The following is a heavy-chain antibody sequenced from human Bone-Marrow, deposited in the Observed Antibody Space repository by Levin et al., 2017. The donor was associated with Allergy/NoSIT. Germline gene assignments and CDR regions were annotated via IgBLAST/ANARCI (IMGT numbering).Heavy chain of an antibody. Sequence: GESLKISCAASGFIFSDYYISWIRQAPGRGLECISYISSSGTTIYYADSVKGRFTISRDNARNSLFLQMNSLRAEDTAVYYCARGGYGSGSVYPEGVNDYWGQGALVTVSP. J-gene: IGHJ4*02. CDR3: ARGGYGSGSVYPEGVNDY. V-gene: IGHV3-11*01. D-gene: IGHD3-10*01. CDR1: GFIFSDYY. CDR2: ISSSGTTI.